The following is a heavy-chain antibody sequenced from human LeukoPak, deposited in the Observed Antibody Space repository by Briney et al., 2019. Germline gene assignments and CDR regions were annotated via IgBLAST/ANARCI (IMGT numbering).Heavy chain of an antibody. CDR1: GFTLSTYE. Sequence: GGSLRLSCAASGFTLSTYEMTWVRQAPGKGLEWVSFITSSGSPTFYADSVKGRFTIFRDTAKNSLYLQMNNLRGEDTAVYYCARDVSSSTRAFDIWGQGTMVAVS. D-gene: IGHD2-15*01. J-gene: IGHJ3*02. CDR3: ARDVSSSTRAFDI. CDR2: ITSSGSPT. V-gene: IGHV3-48*03.